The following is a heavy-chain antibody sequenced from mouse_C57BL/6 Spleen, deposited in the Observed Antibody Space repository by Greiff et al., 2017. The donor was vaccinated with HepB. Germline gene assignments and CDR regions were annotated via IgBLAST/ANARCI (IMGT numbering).Heavy chain of an antibody. Sequence: DVHLVESEGGLVQPGSSMKLSCTASGFTFSDYYMAWVRQVPEKGLEWVANINDDGSSTYYLDSLKSRFIISRDNAKNSLYLQMSSLKSEDTATYYCARDDGNYAMDSWVQGTSVTVSS. J-gene: IGHJ4*01. CDR3: ARDDGNYAMDS. CDR2: INDDGSST. V-gene: IGHV5-16*01. D-gene: IGHD2-3*01. CDR1: GFTFSDYY.